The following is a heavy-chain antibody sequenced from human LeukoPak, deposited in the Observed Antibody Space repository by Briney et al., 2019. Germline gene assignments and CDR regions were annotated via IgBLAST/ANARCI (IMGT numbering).Heavy chain of an antibody. CDR1: GFTFSSYA. CDR2: ISSNGGST. J-gene: IGHJ6*03. V-gene: IGHV3-64*01. Sequence: PTGGSLRLSCAASGFTFSSYAMHWVRQAPGKGLEYVSAISSNGGSTYYANSVKGRFTISRDNAKNSLYLQMNTLRAEDTAVYYCARDLVWFGEPKGYYNCMDVWGKGTTVTVSS. CDR3: ARDLVWFGEPKGYYNCMDV. D-gene: IGHD3-10*01.